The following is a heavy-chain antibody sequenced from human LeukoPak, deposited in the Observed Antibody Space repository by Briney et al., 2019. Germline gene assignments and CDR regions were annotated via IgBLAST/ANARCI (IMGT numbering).Heavy chain of an antibody. Sequence: GGSLRLSCAASGFTFSSYSMNWVRQAPGKGLEWVLYISSRSSTIYYADPVRGRFTISRDNAKNSLYLQMNSLRAEDTAVYYCARDGGYYEIDYWGQGTLVTVSS. D-gene: IGHD3-3*01. V-gene: IGHV3-48*01. CDR2: ISSRSSTI. J-gene: IGHJ4*02. CDR1: GFTFSSYS. CDR3: ARDGGYYEIDY.